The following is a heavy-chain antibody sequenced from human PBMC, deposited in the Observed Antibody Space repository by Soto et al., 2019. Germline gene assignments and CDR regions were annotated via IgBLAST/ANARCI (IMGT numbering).Heavy chain of an antibody. CDR3: TKHLPSKKNQRRWADAFHI. CDR2: VTGRSSST. J-gene: IGHJ3*02. CDR1: GFTFSNYA. V-gene: IGHV3-23*01. Sequence: EVRLLESGGGLVQPGGSLRLSCVASGFTFSNYAMSWVRQAPGKGLEWVSVVTGRSSSTYYADSVEGRFIISRDNSRNTLILQMNSLGAEDTAVYYCTKHLPSKKNQRRWADAFHIWGQGTILTVSS. D-gene: IGHD2-2*01.